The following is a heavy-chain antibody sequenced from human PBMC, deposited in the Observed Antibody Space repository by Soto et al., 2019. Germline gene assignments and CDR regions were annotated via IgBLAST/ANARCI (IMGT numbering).Heavy chain of an antibody. CDR1: GGSFSGYY. CDR3: ARERHSGWGLYWYFDL. V-gene: IGHV4-34*01. Sequence: SETLSLTCAVYGGSFSGYYWSWIRQPPGKGLEWIGEINHSGSTNYNPSLKSRVTISVDTSKNQFSLKLSSVTAADTAVYYCARERHSGWGLYWYFDLWGRGTLVTVSS. D-gene: IGHD6-19*01. CDR2: INHSGST. J-gene: IGHJ2*01.